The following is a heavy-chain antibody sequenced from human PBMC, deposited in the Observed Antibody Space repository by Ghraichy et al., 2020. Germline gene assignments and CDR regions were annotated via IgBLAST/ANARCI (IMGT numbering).Heavy chain of an antibody. CDR2: IYYSGST. J-gene: IGHJ3*02. Sequence: SETLSLTCTVSGGSISSYYWSWIRQPPGKGLEWIGYIYYSGSTNYNPSLKSRVTISVDTSKNQFSLKLSSVTAADTAVYYCARDEWELPNWGAFDIWGQGTMVTVSS. V-gene: IGHV4-59*01. D-gene: IGHD1-26*01. CDR3: ARDEWELPNWGAFDI. CDR1: GGSISSYY.